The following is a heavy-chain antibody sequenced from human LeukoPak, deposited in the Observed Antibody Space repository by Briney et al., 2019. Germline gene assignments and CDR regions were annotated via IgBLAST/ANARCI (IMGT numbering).Heavy chain of an antibody. CDR1: GFTFSSYA. D-gene: IGHD1-26*01. CDR2: TWYDGSNK. Sequence: TGGSLRLSCAASGFTFSSYAMSWVRQAQGKGLEWVALTWYDGSNKNYADSVKGRFTISRDNPKNTLYLQINSLRGEDTAVYYCARGGLTIAEATTSWYLDYWGQGTLVTVSS. V-gene: IGHV3-33*08. CDR3: ARGGLTIAEATTSWYLDY. J-gene: IGHJ4*02.